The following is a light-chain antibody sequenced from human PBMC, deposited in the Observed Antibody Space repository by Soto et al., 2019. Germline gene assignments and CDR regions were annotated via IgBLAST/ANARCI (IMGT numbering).Light chain of an antibody. J-gene: IGLJ1*01. CDR2: EVT. V-gene: IGLV2-14*01. CDR3: GSYTGSITDV. Sequence: QSVLTQPASVSGSLGQSITISCTGTTSDVGGYNYVSWYQQHPGKAPILMIYEVTNRPSGVSNRFSGSKSGNTASLTISGLQVEDEAEYYCGSYTGSITDVFGTGTKVTGL. CDR1: TSDVGGYNY.